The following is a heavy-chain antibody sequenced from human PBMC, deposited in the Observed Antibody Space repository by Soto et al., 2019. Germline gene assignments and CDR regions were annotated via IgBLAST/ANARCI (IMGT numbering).Heavy chain of an antibody. Sequence: EVQLVESGGGLVKPGCSLRLSCAASGFTLSNAWVSWVRQAPGKGLEWVGRIKNKIEGGTTDYAAPVKGRFSISRDDSKNMLYLQMNSLITADTAVYYCAPNGNFAYWGQGTLVTVSS. D-gene: IGHD2-8*01. V-gene: IGHV3-15*01. CDR2: IKNKIEGGTT. CDR3: APNGNFAY. J-gene: IGHJ4*02. CDR1: GFTLSNAW.